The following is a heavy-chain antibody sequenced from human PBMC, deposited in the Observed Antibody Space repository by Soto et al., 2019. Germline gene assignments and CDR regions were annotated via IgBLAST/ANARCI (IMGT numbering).Heavy chain of an antibody. V-gene: IGHV1-18*01. CDR1: GYTFTSYG. CDR2: ISAYNGNT. D-gene: IGHD3-10*01. CDR3: ARDQRVVRGVIPVCWFDP. Sequence: ASVKVSCKASGYTFTSYGISWVRQAPGQGLEWMGWISAYNGNTNYAQKLQGRVTMTTDTSTSTAYMELRSLRSDDTAVYYCARDQRVVRGVIPVCWFDPWGQGTLVTV. J-gene: IGHJ5*02.